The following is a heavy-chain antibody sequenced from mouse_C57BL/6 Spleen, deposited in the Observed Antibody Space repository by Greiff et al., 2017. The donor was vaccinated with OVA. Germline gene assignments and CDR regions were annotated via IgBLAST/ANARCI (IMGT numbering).Heavy chain of an antibody. Sequence: QVQLKQSGAELVRPGASVKMSCKASGYTFTSYNMHWVKQTPRQGLEWIGAIYPGNGDTSSNQKFKGKATLTVYKYSSTAYMQLSSLTSEDSAVYFCARDTTVVTPFDYWGPGPTLTFSS. V-gene: IGHV1-12*01. CDR2: IYPGNGDT. CDR1: GYTFTSYN. D-gene: IGHD2-5*01. CDR3: ARDTTVVTPFDY. J-gene: IGHJ2*01.